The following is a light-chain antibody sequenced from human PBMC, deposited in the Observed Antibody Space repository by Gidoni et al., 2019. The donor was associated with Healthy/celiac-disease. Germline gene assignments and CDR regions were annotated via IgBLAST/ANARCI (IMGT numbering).Light chain of an antibody. CDR3: QQSYSTPQT. Sequence: DIQMTQSPSSLSASVGDRVTITCRASQSISSYLNWYQQKPGKAPKLLIYAASSLQSGVPSRFSGSGSGTDVTLTISSLQPEDFATYYCQQSYSTPQTFXXXTKVEIK. J-gene: IGKJ1*01. V-gene: IGKV1-39*01. CDR2: AAS. CDR1: QSISSY.